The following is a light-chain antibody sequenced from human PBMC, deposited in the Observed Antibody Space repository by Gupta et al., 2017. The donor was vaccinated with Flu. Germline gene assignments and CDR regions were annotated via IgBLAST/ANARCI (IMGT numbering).Light chain of an antibody. V-gene: IGKV1-9*01. CDR3: QQLNSYPRT. CDR1: QGISSY. CDR2: AAS. Sequence: PAFLSASVGDRVTSTCRASQGISSYLAWYQQKPGKAPKLLIYAASTWQSGVPSRFSGSGSGTEFTLTISSLQPEDFATYYCQQLNSYPRTFGQGTKLEIK. J-gene: IGKJ2*01.